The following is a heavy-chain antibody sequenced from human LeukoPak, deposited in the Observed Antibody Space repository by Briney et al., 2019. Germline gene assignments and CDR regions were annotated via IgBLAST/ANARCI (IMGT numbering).Heavy chain of an antibody. V-gene: IGHV3-30*18. CDR1: GFTFSNYG. CDR3: AKDSSVWVVGAISFFDY. D-gene: IGHD1-26*01. Sequence: PGRSLRLSCAASGFTFSNYGMHWVRQAPGKGLECVAAKSYDGSTKYYADSVKGRFTSSRDNSKNTLYLQMNSLRPEDTAVYYCAKDSSVWVVGAISFFDYWGQGTLVTVSS. J-gene: IGHJ4*02. CDR2: KSYDGSTK.